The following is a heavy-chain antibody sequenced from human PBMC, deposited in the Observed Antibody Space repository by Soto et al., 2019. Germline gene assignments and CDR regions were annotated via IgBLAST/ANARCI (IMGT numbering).Heavy chain of an antibody. J-gene: IGHJ4*02. CDR3: ARAIYCDAYEFDY. CDR2: IYYSGST. V-gene: IGHV4-30-4*01. Sequence: QVQLQESGPGLVKPSQTLSLTCTVSGGSISSGAYYWSWVRQPPGKGLEWIGYIYYSGSTYYNPSLKSRVPTSVDRSTKPVYLKMSSVSVTDTAVYDCARAIYCDAYEFDYWGQGTLVTVSS. CDR1: GGSISSGAYY. D-gene: IGHD4-17*01.